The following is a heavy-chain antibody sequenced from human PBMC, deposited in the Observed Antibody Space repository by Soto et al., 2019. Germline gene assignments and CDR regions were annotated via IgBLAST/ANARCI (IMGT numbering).Heavy chain of an antibody. CDR1: GFNFSSYA. J-gene: IGHJ5*02. Sequence: PGGSLRLSCAASGFNFSSYAMSWVRQAPGKGLEWVSAISGSGGSTYYADSVKGRFTISRDNSKNTLYLQMNSLRAEDTAVYYCAKGGGPFIAVASPKGNWFDPWGQGTLVTVSS. V-gene: IGHV3-23*01. CDR3: AKGGGPFIAVASPKGNWFDP. CDR2: ISGSGGST. D-gene: IGHD6-19*01.